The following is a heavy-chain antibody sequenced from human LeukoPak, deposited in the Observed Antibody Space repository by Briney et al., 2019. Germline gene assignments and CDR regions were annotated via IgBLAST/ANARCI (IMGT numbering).Heavy chain of an antibody. D-gene: IGHD3-16*01. V-gene: IGHV3-23*01. CDR1: GFTFNAQD. CDR3: AKVNWEDYVWGNC. Sequence: GGSLRLSCAASGFTFNAQDINWVRQGPGKGLEWVAGISGSHTFYADSVKGRFTFSRDNSKNTMYLQMNSLRVGDTAVYYCAKVNWEDYVWGNCWGQGTLVTVSS. CDR2: ISGSHT. J-gene: IGHJ4*02.